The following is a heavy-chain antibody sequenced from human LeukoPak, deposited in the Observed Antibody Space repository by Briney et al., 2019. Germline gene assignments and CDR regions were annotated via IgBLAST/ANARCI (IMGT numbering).Heavy chain of an antibody. J-gene: IGHJ4*02. D-gene: IGHD3-9*01. CDR2: IYSGGST. V-gene: IGHV3-66*01. CDR1: GFTVSSNY. Sequence: GGSLRLSCAASGFTVSSNYMSWVRQAPGKGLEWVSVIYSGGSTYYADSVKGRFTISRDNSKNTLYLQMNSLRAEDTAVYYCAREFPILTGYFDYWGQGTLVTVSS. CDR3: AREFPILTGYFDY.